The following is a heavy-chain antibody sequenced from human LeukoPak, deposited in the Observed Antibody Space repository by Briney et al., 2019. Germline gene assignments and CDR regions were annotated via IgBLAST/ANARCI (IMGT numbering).Heavy chain of an antibody. CDR3: ARDFLLWFGELFPYYFDY. CDR2: ISGSGGST. J-gene: IGHJ4*02. CDR1: GFTFSSYA. Sequence: GGSLRLSCAASGFTFSSYAMSWVRQAPGKGLEWVSAISGSGGSTYYADSVKGRFTISRDNSKNTLYLQMNSLRAEDTAVYYCARDFLLWFGELFPYYFDYWGQGTLVTVSS. D-gene: IGHD3-10*01. V-gene: IGHV3-23*01.